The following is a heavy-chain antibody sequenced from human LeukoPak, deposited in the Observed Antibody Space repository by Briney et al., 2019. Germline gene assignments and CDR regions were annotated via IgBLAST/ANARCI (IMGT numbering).Heavy chain of an antibody. CDR2: ISSSSSTI. Sequence: PGGSLRLSCAASGFTFSSYSMNWVRQAPGKGLEWVSYISSSSSTIYYADSVKDRFTISRDNAKNSLYLQMNSLRAEDTAVYYCARGHGSGSYYPDYWGQGTLVTVSP. J-gene: IGHJ4*02. CDR3: ARGHGSGSYYPDY. CDR1: GFTFSSYS. V-gene: IGHV3-48*01. D-gene: IGHD3-10*01.